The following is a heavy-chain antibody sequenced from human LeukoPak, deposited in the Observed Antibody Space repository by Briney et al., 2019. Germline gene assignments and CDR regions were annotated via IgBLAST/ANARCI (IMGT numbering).Heavy chain of an antibody. CDR3: AKDAQRGFDYSNSLDK. J-gene: IGHJ4*02. V-gene: IGHV3-33*06. CDR2: IWSDGTNS. CDR1: GFTFSHYG. D-gene: IGHD4-11*01. Sequence: GRSLRLSCATSGFTFSHYGMHWVRQAPGKGLEWVSVIWSDGTNSFYGDPVKGRFTISRDNFQRTVYLQMNSLRAEDTAVYYCAKDAQRGFDYSNSLDKWGQGTLVTVSS.